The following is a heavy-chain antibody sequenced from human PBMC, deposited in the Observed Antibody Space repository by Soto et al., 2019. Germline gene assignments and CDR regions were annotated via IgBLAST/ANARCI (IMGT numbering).Heavy chain of an antibody. CDR3: ARSLTSLHRNYVLYYYYGMDV. Sequence: SVKVSCKASGGTFSSYAISWVRQAPGQGLEWMGGIIPIFGTANYAQKFQGRVTITADKSTSTAYMELSSLRSEDTAVYYCARSLTSLHRNYVLYYYYGMDVWGQGTTVTVSS. CDR1: GGTFSSYA. D-gene: IGHD4-4*01. CDR2: IIPIFGTA. J-gene: IGHJ6*02. V-gene: IGHV1-69*06.